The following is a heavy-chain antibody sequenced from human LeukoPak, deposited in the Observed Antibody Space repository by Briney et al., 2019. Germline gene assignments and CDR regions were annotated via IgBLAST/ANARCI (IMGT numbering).Heavy chain of an antibody. D-gene: IGHD5-18*01. CDR1: GYTFTSYD. CDR2: MNPNSGNT. Sequence: ASVTVSCTASGYTFTSYDINWVRQATGQGLEWMGWMNPNSGNTGYAQKFQGRVTMTRNTSISTAYMELSSLRSEDTAVYYCARAPTGYSYGPYYYYYYGMDVWGQGTTVTVSS. CDR3: ARAPTGYSYGPYYYYYYGMDV. J-gene: IGHJ6*02. V-gene: IGHV1-8*01.